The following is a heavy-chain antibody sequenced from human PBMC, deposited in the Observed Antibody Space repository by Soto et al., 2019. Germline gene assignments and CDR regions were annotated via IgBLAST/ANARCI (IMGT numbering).Heavy chain of an antibody. CDR1: GSTFPNYP. V-gene: IGHV3-30-3*01. CDR2: ISHDGVNK. D-gene: IGHD6-13*01. CDR3: VRGGYSSSWERLDP. Sequence: VQLVESGGGVIHPGKSLRLSCAASGSTFPNYPMHWVRQTPDNGLEWVAVISHDGVNKNSADSVKGRFTISRDNSRNTPFLQMDSLRVEDTAMYYCVRGGYSSSWERLDPWGQGTLVTVSS. J-gene: IGHJ5*02.